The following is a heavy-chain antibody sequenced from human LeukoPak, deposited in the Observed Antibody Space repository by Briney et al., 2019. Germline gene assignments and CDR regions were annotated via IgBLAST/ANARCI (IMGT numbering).Heavy chain of an antibody. Sequence: SETLSLTCAVYGGSFSGYYWSWIRQPPGKGLEWIGEINHSGSTNYNPSLKSRVTISVDTSKNQFSLKLSSVTAADTAVYYCARQGVGATLNWFDPWGQGTLVTVSS. J-gene: IGHJ5*02. CDR2: INHSGST. CDR1: GGSFSGYY. CDR3: ARQGVGATLNWFDP. V-gene: IGHV4-34*01. D-gene: IGHD1-26*01.